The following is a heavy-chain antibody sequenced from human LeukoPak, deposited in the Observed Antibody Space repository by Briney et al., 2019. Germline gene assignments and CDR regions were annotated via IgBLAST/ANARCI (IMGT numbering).Heavy chain of an antibody. V-gene: IGHV3-74*01. Sequence: GGSLRLSCAASGFTFSSYWMHWVRQAPGKGLVWVSRINTDGSSTSYADSVKGRFTISRDNAKNTLYLQMNSLRAEDTAVYYCARELFCYSSNCYGGGWFGPWGQGTPGHRLL. CDR3: ARELFCYSSNCYGGGWFGP. CDR2: INTDGSST. D-gene: IGHD2-2*01. CDR1: GFTFSSYW. J-gene: IGHJ5*02.